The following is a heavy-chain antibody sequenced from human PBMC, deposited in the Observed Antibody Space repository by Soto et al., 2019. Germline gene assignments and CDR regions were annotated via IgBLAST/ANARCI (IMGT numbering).Heavy chain of an antibody. V-gene: IGHV4-34*01. CDR1: GGSFSGYY. J-gene: IGHJ6*02. CDR3: ATLKGGYCTNGVCWTPYYYYGMDV. D-gene: IGHD2-8*01. CDR2: INHSGST. Sequence: AVYGGSFSGYYWSWIRQPPGKGLEWIGEINHSGSTNYNPSLKSRVTISVDTSKNQFSLKLSSVAAADTAVYYCATLKGGYCTNGVCWTPYYYYGMDVRGQGTTVTVSS.